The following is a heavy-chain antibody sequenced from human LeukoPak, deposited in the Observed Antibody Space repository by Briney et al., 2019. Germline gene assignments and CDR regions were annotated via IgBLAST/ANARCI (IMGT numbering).Heavy chain of an antibody. CDR1: GYSISSGYY. D-gene: IGHD1-26*01. V-gene: IGHV4-61*01. Sequence: PSETLSLTCTVSGYSISSGYYWGWIRQPPGKGLEWIGYIYYSGSTNYNPSLKSRVTISVDTSKNQFSLKLSSVTAADTAVYYCASLKWELLPAFDYWGQGTLVTVSS. CDR2: IYYSGST. J-gene: IGHJ4*02. CDR3: ASLKWELLPAFDY.